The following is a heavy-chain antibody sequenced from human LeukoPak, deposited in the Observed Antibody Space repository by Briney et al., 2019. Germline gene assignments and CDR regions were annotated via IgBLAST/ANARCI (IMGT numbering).Heavy chain of an antibody. CDR3: AKTYGHFDD. D-gene: IGHD4-17*01. CDR2: ITSGSSYI. J-gene: IGHJ4*02. V-gene: IGHV3-21*01. Sequence: GGSLRLSCAASGFTFTSYTMNWVRQAPGKGLEWVSSITSGSSYIYYTDSVKGRFTISRDNAKNSLYLQMTSLRVEDTAVYYCAKTYGHFDDWGQGTLVTVSS. CDR1: GFTFTSYT.